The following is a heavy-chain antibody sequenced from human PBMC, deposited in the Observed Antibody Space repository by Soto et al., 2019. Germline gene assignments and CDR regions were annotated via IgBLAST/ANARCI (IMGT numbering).Heavy chain of an antibody. D-gene: IGHD1-1*01. CDR1: GGTFSSYT. V-gene: IGHV1-69*08. Sequence: QVQLVQSGAEVKKPGSSVKVSCKASGGTFSSYTISWVRQAPGQGLEWMGRIIPILGIANYAQKFQGRVTSTADKATSTAYMELSSLRYEDTAVYYCARDGKSDDYWGQGTLVTVSS. J-gene: IGHJ4*02. CDR2: IIPILGIA. CDR3: ARDGKSDDY.